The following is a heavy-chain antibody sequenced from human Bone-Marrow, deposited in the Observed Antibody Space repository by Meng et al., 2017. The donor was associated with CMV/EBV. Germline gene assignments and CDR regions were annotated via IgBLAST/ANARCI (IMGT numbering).Heavy chain of an antibody. CDR2: ISSSSSCI. CDR3: ARGVYYYDSSGYYYEAPLDY. Sequence: GGSLRLSCAASGITLRSNYMHWVRQAPGKGLEWVSSISSSSSCIYYADSVKGRFTISRDNAKNSLYLQMNSLRAEDTAVYYCARGVYYYDSSGYYYEAPLDYWGQGTLVTVSS. D-gene: IGHD3-22*01. CDR1: GITLRSNY. J-gene: IGHJ4*02. V-gene: IGHV3-21*01.